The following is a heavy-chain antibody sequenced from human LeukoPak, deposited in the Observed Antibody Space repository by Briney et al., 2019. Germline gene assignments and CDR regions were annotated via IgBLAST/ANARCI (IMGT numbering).Heavy chain of an antibody. CDR3: ARAYGSGTYGAFDI. CDR1: GFTFSSHW. J-gene: IGHJ3*02. D-gene: IGHD3-10*01. Sequence: GGSLRLSCAASGFTFSSHWMHWVRQDAGKGLVLVSRINSDGSSTGSADSVKGRFTISRDNAKNTLYLQMNSPRGEDTAVYYCARAYGSGTYGAFDIWGQGTKVTVSP. V-gene: IGHV3-74*01. CDR2: INSDGSST.